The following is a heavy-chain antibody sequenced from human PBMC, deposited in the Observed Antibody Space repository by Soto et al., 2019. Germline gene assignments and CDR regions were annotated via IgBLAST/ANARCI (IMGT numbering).Heavy chain of an antibody. J-gene: IGHJ4*02. CDR3: ARHAYSSSWYQD. Sequence: GESLKISCKGSGYSFTSYWISWVRQMPGKGLEWMGRIDPSDSYTNYSPSFQGHVTISADKSISTAYLQWSSLKASDTAMYYCARHAYSSSWYQDWGQGTLVTVSS. CDR2: IDPSDSYT. V-gene: IGHV5-10-1*01. CDR1: GYSFTSYW. D-gene: IGHD6-13*01.